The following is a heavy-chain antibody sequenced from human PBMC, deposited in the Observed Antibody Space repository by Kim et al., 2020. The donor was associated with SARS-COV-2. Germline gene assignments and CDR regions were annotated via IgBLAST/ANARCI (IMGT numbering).Heavy chain of an antibody. CDR1: GFTFSSYG. J-gene: IGHJ4*02. CDR3: AKDRVGATLGYYFDY. Sequence: GGSLRLSCAASGFTFSSYGMHWVRQAPGKGLEWVAVISYDGSNKYYADSVKGRFTISRDNSKNTLYLQMNSLRAEDTAVYYCAKDRVGATLGYYFDYWGQGTLVTVSS. CDR2: ISYDGSNK. D-gene: IGHD1-26*01. V-gene: IGHV3-30*18.